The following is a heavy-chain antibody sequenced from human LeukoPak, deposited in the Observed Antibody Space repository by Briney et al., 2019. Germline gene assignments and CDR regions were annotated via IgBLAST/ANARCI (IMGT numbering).Heavy chain of an antibody. CDR1: GGSISGAYIY. D-gene: IGHD5-18*01. CDR2: IYNSGST. CDR3: AREGNPGGNNYGHCPDY. V-gene: IGHV4-61*02. J-gene: IGHJ4*02. Sequence: SQTLSLTCTVSGGSISGAYIYWGWLRQSAGKGLEWIGRIYNSGSTSYNSSVESRVTISIDTSKNQFSLELSSVTAADTAVYYCAREGNPGGNNYGHCPDYWGQGTLVTVSS.